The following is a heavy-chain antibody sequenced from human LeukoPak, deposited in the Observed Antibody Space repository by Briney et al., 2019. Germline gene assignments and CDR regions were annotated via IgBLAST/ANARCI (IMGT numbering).Heavy chain of an antibody. D-gene: IGHD3-22*01. J-gene: IGHJ4*02. CDR1: GFTFSNAW. V-gene: IGHV3-15*01. Sequence: PGGSLRLSCAASGFTFSNAWMSWVRQAPGKGLEWVGRIKSKTDGGTTDYAAPVKVRFTISRDDSKNTLYLQMNSLKTEDTAVYYCTTDQYYYDSSGTGGENYWGQGTLVTVSS. CDR2: IKSKTDGGTT. CDR3: TTDQYYYDSSGTGGENY.